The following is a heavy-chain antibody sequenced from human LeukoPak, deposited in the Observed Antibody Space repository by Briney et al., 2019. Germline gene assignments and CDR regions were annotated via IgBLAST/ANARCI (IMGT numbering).Heavy chain of an antibody. CDR2: ISYDGSNK. Sequence: GRSLRLSCAASGFTFSSYAMHWVRQAPGKGLEWVAVISYDGSNKYYAGSVKGRFTISRDNSKNTLYLQMNSLRAEDTAIYYCARENSGIAATDIIDYWGQGTLVTVSS. J-gene: IGHJ4*02. CDR1: GFTFSSYA. D-gene: IGHD6-13*01. CDR3: ARENSGIAATDIIDY. V-gene: IGHV3-30-3*01.